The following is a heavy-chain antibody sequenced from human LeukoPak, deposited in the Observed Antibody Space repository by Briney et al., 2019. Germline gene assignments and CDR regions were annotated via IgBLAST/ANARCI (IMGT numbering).Heavy chain of an antibody. D-gene: IGHD3-22*01. V-gene: IGHV3-30-3*01. CDR2: ISYDGSNK. CDR3: ASSGTYYDSRNGAFDI. J-gene: IGHJ3*02. Sequence: GGSLRLSCAASGFTFSSYAMHWVRQAPGKGLEWVAVISYDGSNKYYADSVKGRFTISRNNAKNSLYLEMNSLRAEDTAVYYCASSGTYYDSRNGAFDIWGQGTMVTVSS. CDR1: GFTFSSYA.